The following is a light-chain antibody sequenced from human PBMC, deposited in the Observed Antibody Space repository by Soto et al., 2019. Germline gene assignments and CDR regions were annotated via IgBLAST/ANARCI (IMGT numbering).Light chain of an antibody. CDR3: QQRSNWPHA. Sequence: EIVLTQSPATLSLSPGERATLSCRASQSVSSYLAWYQHKPGQAPRLLIYDASNRATGIPARFSGSGSGTDFPLTINSLEPEDFALYYCQQRSNWPHAFGQGTRLEIK. CDR2: DAS. V-gene: IGKV3-11*01. CDR1: QSVSSY. J-gene: IGKJ5*01.